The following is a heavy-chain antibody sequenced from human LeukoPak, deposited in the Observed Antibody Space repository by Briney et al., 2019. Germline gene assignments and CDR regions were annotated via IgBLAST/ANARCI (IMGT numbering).Heavy chain of an antibody. CDR2: IYYSGST. D-gene: IGHD6-13*01. Sequence: SETLSLTCTVSGGSISSSSYFWGWIRQPPGRGLQWIGTIYYSGSTYYNPSPKSRVTISISTSRNQFSLKPNSLTAADMAVYYCARSFAPSRSGAFDIWGQGAMVTVSS. CDR3: ARSFAPSRSGAFDI. CDR1: GGSISSSSYF. J-gene: IGHJ3*02. V-gene: IGHV4-39*01.